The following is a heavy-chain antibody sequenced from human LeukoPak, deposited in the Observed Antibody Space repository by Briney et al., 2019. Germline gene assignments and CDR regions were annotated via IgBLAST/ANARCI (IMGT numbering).Heavy chain of an antibody. D-gene: IGHD6-19*01. J-gene: IGHJ4*02. V-gene: IGHV4-59*08. CDR1: SGSFSGYY. Sequence: SETLSLTCAVYSGSFSGYYWSWIRQPPGKGLEWIGYIYYSGSTNYNPSLKSRVTISVDTSKNQFSLKLSSVTAADTAVYYCASTYSSGRIHYWGQGTLVTVSS. CDR2: IYYSGST. CDR3: ASTYSSGRIHY.